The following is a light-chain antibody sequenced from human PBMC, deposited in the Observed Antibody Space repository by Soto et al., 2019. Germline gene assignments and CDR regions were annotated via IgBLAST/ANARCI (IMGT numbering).Light chain of an antibody. CDR1: QSISSW. J-gene: IGKJ2*01. V-gene: IGKV1-5*01. CDR3: QQYKSYSPYT. Sequence: DIQMTQSPSTLSASVGDRVTITCRASQSISSWLAWYQQKPGKAPKLLIYDASSLESGVPSRFSGSGYGTEFPLTISILQPDDFATYYCQQYKSYSPYTFGQGTKLEIK. CDR2: DAS.